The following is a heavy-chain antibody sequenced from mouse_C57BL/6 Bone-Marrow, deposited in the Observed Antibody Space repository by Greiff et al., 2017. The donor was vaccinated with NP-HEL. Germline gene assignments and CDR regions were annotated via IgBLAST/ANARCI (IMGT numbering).Heavy chain of an antibody. CDR3: AREYGSSYDYWYFDV. Sequence: VQLQQSGAELARPGASVKLSCKASGYTFTSYGISWVKQRTGQGLEWIGEIYPRSGNTYYNEKLKGKATLPADKSSSTAYMELRSLTSEDSSVYFCAREYGSSYDYWYFDVWGTGTTVTVSS. J-gene: IGHJ1*03. CDR1: GYTFTSYG. V-gene: IGHV1-81*01. D-gene: IGHD1-1*01. CDR2: IYPRSGNT.